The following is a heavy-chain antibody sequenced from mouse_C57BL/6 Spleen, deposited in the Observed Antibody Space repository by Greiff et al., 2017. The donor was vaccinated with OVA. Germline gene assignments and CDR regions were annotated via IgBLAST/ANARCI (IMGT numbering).Heavy chain of an antibody. J-gene: IGHJ4*01. CDR3: ARHGGDY. Sequence: EVQVVESGGGLVQPGGSLKLSCAASGFTFSDYYMYWVRQTPEKRLEWVAYISNGGGSTYYPDTVKGRFTISRDNAKNTLYLQMSRLKSEDTAMYYCARHGGDYWGQGTSVTVSS. CDR1: GFTFSDYY. V-gene: IGHV5-12*01. CDR2: ISNGGGST.